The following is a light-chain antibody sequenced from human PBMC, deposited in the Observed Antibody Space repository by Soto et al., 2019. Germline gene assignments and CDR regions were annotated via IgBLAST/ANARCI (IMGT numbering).Light chain of an antibody. CDR1: HSDVGSYNL. CDR2: EDR. J-gene: IGLJ2*01. CDR3: CSYAGSFSVI. Sequence: QSALTQPASVSGSPGQSITISCTGTHSDVGSYNLVSWYQQHTGKAPKLIIYEDRKRPSGVSNRFSGYKSGYTASLTISGLEAEDEADYYCCSYAGSFSVIFGGGTKVTVL. V-gene: IGLV2-23*01.